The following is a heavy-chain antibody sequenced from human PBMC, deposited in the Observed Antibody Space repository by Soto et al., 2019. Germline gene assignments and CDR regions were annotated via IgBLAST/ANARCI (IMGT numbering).Heavy chain of an antibody. CDR3: VRQGVGALHGLVDV. CDR1: GGSISSYY. CDR2: VNANWGS. D-gene: IGHD1-26*01. Sequence: QVPLQESGPGLVKPSETLSLSCTVSGGSISSYYWSWIRQTPEKGLEWIGYVNANWGSNYNPSLTSRVAISLDTSKSQFSLKLTSVTDTDTGVYYCVRQGVGALHGLVDVWGQGTTVTVSS. V-gene: IGHV4-59*08. J-gene: IGHJ6*02.